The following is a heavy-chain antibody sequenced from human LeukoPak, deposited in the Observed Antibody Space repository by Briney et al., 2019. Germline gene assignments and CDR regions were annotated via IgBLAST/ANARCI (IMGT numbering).Heavy chain of an antibody. CDR2: ISGSGGST. Sequence: GGSLRLSCAASGFTFSSYWMSWVRQAPGKGLEWVSAISGSGGSTYYADSVKGRFTISRDNSKNTLYLQMNSLRAEDTAVYYCAKGVLRANYFDYWGQGTLVTVSS. CDR3: AKGVLRANYFDY. V-gene: IGHV3-23*01. J-gene: IGHJ4*02. CDR1: GFTFSSYW. D-gene: IGHD1-26*01.